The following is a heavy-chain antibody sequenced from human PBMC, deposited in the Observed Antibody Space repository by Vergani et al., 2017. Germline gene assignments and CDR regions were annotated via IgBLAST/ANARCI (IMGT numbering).Heavy chain of an antibody. CDR3: AKDRVVFGVVKGDWYFDL. D-gene: IGHD3-3*01. V-gene: IGHV3-23*04. CDR2: ISGSGGST. J-gene: IGHJ2*01. Sequence: EVQLVESGGVVVKPGGSLRLSCAASGFTFDDYTMHWVRQAPGKGLEWVSAISGSGGSTYYADSVKGRFTISRDNSKNTLYLQMNSLRAEDTAVYYCAKDRVVFGVVKGDWYFDLWGRGTLVTVSS. CDR1: GFTFDDYT.